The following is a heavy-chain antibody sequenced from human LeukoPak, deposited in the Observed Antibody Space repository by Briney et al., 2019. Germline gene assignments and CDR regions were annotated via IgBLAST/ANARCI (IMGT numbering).Heavy chain of an antibody. V-gene: IGHV3-30*05. CDR1: GFTFSSYG. D-gene: IGHD5-18*01. Sequence: GRSLRLSCAASGFTFSSYGMHWVRQAPGKGLQWVALISHDGSNKYYADSVKGRFTISRDNSKNTLYLQMNSLRAEDTAVYYCARGKWIQLWLTELDYWGQGTLVTVSS. CDR2: ISHDGSNK. CDR3: ARGKWIQLWLTELDY. J-gene: IGHJ4*02.